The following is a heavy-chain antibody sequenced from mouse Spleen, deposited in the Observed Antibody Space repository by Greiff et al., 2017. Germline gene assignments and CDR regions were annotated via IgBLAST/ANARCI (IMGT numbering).Heavy chain of an antibody. D-gene: IGHD4-1*01. CDR3: ARHELGHWFAY. CDR1: GFTFSSYA. CDR2: ISSGGSYT. Sequence: EVKLMESGGGLVKPGGSLKLSCAASGFTFSSYAMSWVRQTPEKRLEWVATISSGGSYTYYPDSVKGRFTISRDNAKNTLYLQMSSLRSEDTAMYYCARHELGHWFAYWGQGTLVTVSA. J-gene: IGHJ3*01. V-gene: IGHV5-9-3*01.